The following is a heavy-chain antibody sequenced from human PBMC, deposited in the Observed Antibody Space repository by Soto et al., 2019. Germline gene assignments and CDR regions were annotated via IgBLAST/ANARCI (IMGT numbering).Heavy chain of an antibody. V-gene: IGHV3-30*18. J-gene: IGHJ4*02. CDR1: GFSFSNNG. CDR3: AKDRVESGLGEIDY. Sequence: QVQLVESGGGVVQPGRSLRLSCAASGFSFSNNGMHWVRQAPGKGLEWVAIISYDGSNKYYADSVKGRFTISRDNSENTLYLQMNSLRVEDTAVYYCAKDRVESGLGEIDYWGQGTLVTVSS. CDR2: ISYDGSNK. D-gene: IGHD3-16*01.